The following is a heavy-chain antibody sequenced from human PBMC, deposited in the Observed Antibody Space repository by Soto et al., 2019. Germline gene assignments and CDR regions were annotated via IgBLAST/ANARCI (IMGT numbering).Heavy chain of an antibody. CDR1: GGSISSGGYS. D-gene: IGHD3-16*01. V-gene: IGHV4-30-2*01. Sequence: QLQLQESGSGLVKPSQTLSLTCAVSGGSISSGGYSWSWIRQPPGKGLEWIGYIYHSGSTYYNPSLKSRVTISVDRSKNQFSLKVSSVTAADTAVYYSARLYGDGSLDYWGQVILATVSS. CDR3: ARLYGDGSLDY. CDR2: IYHSGST. J-gene: IGHJ4*02.